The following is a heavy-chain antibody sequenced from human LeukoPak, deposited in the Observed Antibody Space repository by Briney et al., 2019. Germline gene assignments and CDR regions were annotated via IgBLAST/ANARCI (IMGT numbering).Heavy chain of an antibody. V-gene: IGHV4-59*05. CDR2: IYYSGST. D-gene: IGHD2-2*01. CDR3: ARLGGDIVVVPAASHWFDP. Sequence: SETLSLTCTVSGDSISSYYWSWIRQPAGKGLEWIGSIYYSGSTYYNPSLKSRVTISVDTSKNQFSLKLSSVTAADTAVYYCARLGGDIVVVPAASHWFDPWGQGTLVTVSS. J-gene: IGHJ5*02. CDR1: GDSISSYY.